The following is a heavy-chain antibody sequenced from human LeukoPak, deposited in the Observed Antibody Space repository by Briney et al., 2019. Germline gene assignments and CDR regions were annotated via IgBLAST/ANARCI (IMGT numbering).Heavy chain of an antibody. CDR2: IDSGGST. CDR1: GFTVSNNY. CDR3: ARPFDLLTGGVPLDI. D-gene: IGHD3-9*01. Sequence: PGGSLRLSCAASGFTVSNNYMIWVRRAPGEGPEWVSVIDSGGSTYYADSVKGRFTISRDNSMNIFFLQMNRLRAEDTAVYYCARPFDLLTGGVPLDIWGQGTVVTVSS. V-gene: IGHV3-53*01. J-gene: IGHJ3*02.